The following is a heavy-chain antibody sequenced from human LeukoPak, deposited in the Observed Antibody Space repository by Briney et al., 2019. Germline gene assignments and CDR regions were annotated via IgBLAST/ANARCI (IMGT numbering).Heavy chain of an antibody. CDR2: TSDRGDYT. CDR3: AKKAQYDGHYPLDY. V-gene: IGHV3-23*01. Sequence: GGSLRLSCAASGFTFSSHTMSWVRQAPGKGLEWVSGTSDRGDYTYYADSVKGRFTISRDTSKNTLYLQMNSLRAEDTALYFCAKKAQYDGHYPLDYWGQGTLVTVSA. CDR1: GFTFSSHT. J-gene: IGHJ4*02. D-gene: IGHD4/OR15-4a*01.